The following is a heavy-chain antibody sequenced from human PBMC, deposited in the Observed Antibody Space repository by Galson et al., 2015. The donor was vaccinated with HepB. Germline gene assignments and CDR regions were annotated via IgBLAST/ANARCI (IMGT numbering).Heavy chain of an antibody. CDR2: IRFDGSEK. CDR1: GFTSSPYG. Sequence: SLRLSCAASGFTSSPYGMHWVRQAPGEGLEWVAFIRFDGSEKYFADSVKGRFTVSRDNFKNTLYLQMNSLRAEDTAVYYCAKNCNGSFVYWGQGTLVTVSS. J-gene: IGHJ4*02. D-gene: IGHD1-1*01. CDR3: AKNCNGSFVY. V-gene: IGHV3-30*02.